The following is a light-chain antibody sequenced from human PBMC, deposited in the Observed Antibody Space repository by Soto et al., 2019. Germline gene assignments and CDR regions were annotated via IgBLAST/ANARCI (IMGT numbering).Light chain of an antibody. V-gene: IGLV2-14*03. CDR1: SSDVGAYDY. J-gene: IGLJ1*01. CDR3: SSFTTSTSYV. CDR2: DVS. Sequence: QSALTQPASVSGSPGQSITISCTGTSSDVGAYDYVSWYQQHPGEVPKLMIFDVSDRPSGVSNRFSGSKSGNTASLTISGLQAEDAADYYCSSFTTSTSYVFGTGTKVTV.